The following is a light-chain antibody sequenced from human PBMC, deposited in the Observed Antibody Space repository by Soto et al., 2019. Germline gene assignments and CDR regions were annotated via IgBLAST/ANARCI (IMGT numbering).Light chain of an antibody. CDR3: QQSYSSLALT. CDR2: AAS. V-gene: IGKV1-39*01. CDR1: QSISSH. J-gene: IGKJ4*02. Sequence: DLQMTQSPSSLSASVGDRVTITCRASQSISSHLNWYQQRPGKAPKLLIYAASSLQSGVPSRFSGSGSGTDFTLTISSLHPEDFATYYCQQSYSSLALTFGGGTKVEIK.